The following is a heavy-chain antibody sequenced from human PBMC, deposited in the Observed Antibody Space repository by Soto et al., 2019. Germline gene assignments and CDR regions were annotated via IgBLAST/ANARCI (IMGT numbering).Heavy chain of an antibody. Sequence: GASVKVACKASGGTFSGYTISWVLQAPGQGIEWMGRIIPILGIANYAQKFQGRVTITADKSTSTAYMELSSLRSEDTAVYYCARAHYSSGWKASYWGQGTLVTVSS. V-gene: IGHV1-69*02. D-gene: IGHD6-19*01. CDR1: GGTFSGYT. CDR3: ARAHYSSGWKASY. CDR2: IIPILGIA. J-gene: IGHJ4*02.